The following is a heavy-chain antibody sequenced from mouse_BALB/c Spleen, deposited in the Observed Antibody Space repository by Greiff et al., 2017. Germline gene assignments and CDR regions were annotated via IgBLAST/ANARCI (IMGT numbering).Heavy chain of an antibody. J-gene: IGHJ3*01. Sequence: QVQLKESGPGLVAPSQSLSITCTVSGFSLTSYDISWIRQPPGKGLEWLGVIWTGGGTNYNSAFMSRLSISKDNSKSQVFLKMNSLQTDDTAIYYCVRPLYGNSYPFAYWGQGTLVTVSA. CDR2: IWTGGGT. V-gene: IGHV2-9-2*01. CDR3: VRPLYGNSYPFAY. CDR1: GFSLTSYD. D-gene: IGHD2-1*01.